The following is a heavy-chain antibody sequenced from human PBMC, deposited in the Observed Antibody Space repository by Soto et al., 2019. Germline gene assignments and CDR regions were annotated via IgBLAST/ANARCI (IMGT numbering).Heavy chain of an antibody. D-gene: IGHD2-21*01. J-gene: IGHJ4*02. CDR1: GDTFGRNA. CDR2: IIPMFPTT. CDR3: TKDGDSADYGY. V-gene: IGHV1-69*06. Sequence: QVHLVQSGPEVKRSGSSVKVSCKASGDTFGRNAIHWVRQAPGQGLEWMGGIIPMFPTTNYAQKFKGRLTMYADKSTGTAYMEMTSLRSEDTAVYYCTKDGDSADYGYWGQGTLVTVSS.